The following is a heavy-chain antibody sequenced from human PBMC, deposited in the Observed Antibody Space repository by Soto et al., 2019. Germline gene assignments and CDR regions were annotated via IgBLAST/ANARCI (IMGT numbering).Heavy chain of an antibody. D-gene: IGHD4-17*01. Sequence: VQLMQSGAEVKQPGSSVKVSCKASGGTFSSHSINWVRQAPGQGLEWMGGIITLFGTASYAQNFQGRVTITSDKSTSTAYMEQNSLRSAETAVYYCAREVGYGDFSAALLDWGQGTLGTVSS. J-gene: IGHJ4*02. CDR3: AREVGYGDFSAALLD. V-gene: IGHV1-69*06. CDR2: IITLFGTA. CDR1: GGTFSSHS.